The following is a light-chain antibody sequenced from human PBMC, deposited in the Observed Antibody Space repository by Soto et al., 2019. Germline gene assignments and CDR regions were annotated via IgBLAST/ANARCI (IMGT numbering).Light chain of an antibody. Sequence: QSVLTQPPSASGTPGQRVTMSCSGSSSNIGSNTVSWYQQLPGTAPKLLIYNNNQRPSGVPDRFSGSKSGTSASLAISGLQSEDEADYYCAVWDDSLNGVVFGGGTKVTVL. V-gene: IGLV1-44*01. CDR1: SSNIGSNT. J-gene: IGLJ2*01. CDR3: AVWDDSLNGVV. CDR2: NNN.